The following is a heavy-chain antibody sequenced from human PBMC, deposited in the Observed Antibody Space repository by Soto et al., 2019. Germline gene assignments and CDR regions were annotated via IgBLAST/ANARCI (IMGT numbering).Heavy chain of an antibody. J-gene: IGHJ6*02. Sequence: EVQLVESGGGLVKPGGSLRLSCAASGFTFSSYSMNWVRQAPGKGREWVSSISSTNNFIDYADSVKGRFTIFRDNAKNSLYLQMNSLRAEDTAVYYCAGFNSSGWHFDFYYYGMDVWGQGTPVTVSS. CDR3: AGFNSSGWHFDFYYYGMDV. V-gene: IGHV3-21*02. CDR1: GFTFSSYS. CDR2: ISSTNNFI. D-gene: IGHD6-19*01.